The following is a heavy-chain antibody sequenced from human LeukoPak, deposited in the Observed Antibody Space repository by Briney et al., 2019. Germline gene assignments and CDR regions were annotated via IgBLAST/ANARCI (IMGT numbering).Heavy chain of an antibody. V-gene: IGHV3-7*01. CDR2: IKEDGSEN. CDR1: GFTFSYYW. D-gene: IGHD3-22*01. Sequence: PGGSLRLSCAASGFTFSYYWMSWVRQAPGKGLEWVANIKEDGSENYSVDSVKGRFTISRDNAKNSLYLQMNSLRAEYTAVYYCARGYIDNLGYSPRSAFDKWGQGTLVTVSS. CDR3: ARGYIDNLGYSPRSAFDK. J-gene: IGHJ4*02.